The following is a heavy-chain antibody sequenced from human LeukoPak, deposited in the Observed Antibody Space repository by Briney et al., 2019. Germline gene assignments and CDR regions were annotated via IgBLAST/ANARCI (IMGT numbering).Heavy chain of an antibody. CDR1: GYTFTNYY. V-gene: IGHV1-46*01. CDR3: ARWDDSWYFDV. CDR2: INPSGVST. J-gene: IGHJ2*01. Sequence: ASVKDSCKASGYTFTNYYMNWVRQAPGQGLEWMGIINPSGVSTTYAQKFQGRVTMTSDTSTSTVHMELSSLRSEDTAVYYCARWDDSWYFDVGGRGTLVSVSS. D-gene: IGHD3-22*01.